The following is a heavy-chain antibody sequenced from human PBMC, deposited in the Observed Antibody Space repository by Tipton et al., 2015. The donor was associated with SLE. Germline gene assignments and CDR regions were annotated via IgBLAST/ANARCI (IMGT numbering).Heavy chain of an antibody. CDR3: ARGAYNSGWS. Sequence: TLSLTCAISGDSVSSYTAAWHWIRQSPSRGLEWLGRTYYRPNWFNDYAVSVKSRITINPDTSKNQFSLQMNSVTPEDTAVYYCARGAYNSGWSWGQGTLVTVSS. CDR2: TYYRPNWFN. J-gene: IGHJ5*02. V-gene: IGHV6-1*01. CDR1: GDSVSSYTAA. D-gene: IGHD6-19*01.